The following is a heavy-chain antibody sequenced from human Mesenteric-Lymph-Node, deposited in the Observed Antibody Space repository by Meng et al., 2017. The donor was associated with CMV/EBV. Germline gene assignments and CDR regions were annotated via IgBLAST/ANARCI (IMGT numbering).Heavy chain of an antibody. J-gene: IGHJ3*02. CDR2: ISGSGGST. CDR3: ARPEGTRAFDI. Sequence: GGSLRLSCAASGFFVCSDSMSWVRQAPGKGLEWVSAISGSGGSTYYADSVKGRFTVSRDNAKNSLYLQMNSLRAEDTAVYYCARPEGTRAFDIWGQGTMVTVSS. CDR1: GFFVCSDS. V-gene: IGHV3-23*01. D-gene: IGHD1-1*01.